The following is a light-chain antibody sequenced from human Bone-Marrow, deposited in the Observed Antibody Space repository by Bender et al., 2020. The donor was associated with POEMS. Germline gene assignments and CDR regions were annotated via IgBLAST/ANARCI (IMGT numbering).Light chain of an antibody. CDR1: NLGDKT. CDR2: QDT. CDR3: RARDSDTVI. Sequence: SYVLTQPPSVSVAPGQTARITCGGNNLGDKTVHWYQQKPGQSPLLVIYQDTKRPSGIPERFSGSNSGSTATLTISGTQAMDEADYYCRARDSDTVIFGGGTKLTVL. V-gene: IGLV3-1*01. J-gene: IGLJ2*01.